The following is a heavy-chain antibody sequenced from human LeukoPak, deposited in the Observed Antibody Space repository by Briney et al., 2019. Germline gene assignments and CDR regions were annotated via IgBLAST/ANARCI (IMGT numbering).Heavy chain of an antibody. CDR3: ARMVVGATPQLFDY. CDR1: GGSFSGYY. V-gene: IGHV4-59*01. Sequence: PSETLSLTCAVYGGSFSGYYWSWIRQPPGKGLEWIGYIYYSGSTNYNPSLKSRVTISVDTSKNQFSLKLSSVTAADTAVYYCARMVVGATPQLFDYWGQGTLVTVSS. D-gene: IGHD1-26*01. J-gene: IGHJ4*02. CDR2: IYYSGST.